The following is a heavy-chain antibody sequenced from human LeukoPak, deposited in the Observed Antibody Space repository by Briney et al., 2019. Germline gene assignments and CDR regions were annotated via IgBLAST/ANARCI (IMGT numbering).Heavy chain of an antibody. Sequence: PSETLSLTCSVSGDSIRNYHWTWIWQSPGKGLEWIGYIHYNGNHYYNPSLETRVTMSVDTSRNQFSLMLNSVTAADTAMYFCGRVPSDSFGWVCFDSWGQGSLVTVSS. CDR1: GDSIRNYH. J-gene: IGHJ4*02. D-gene: IGHD3-9*01. V-gene: IGHV4-59*01. CDR3: GRVPSDSFGWVCFDS. CDR2: IHYNGNH.